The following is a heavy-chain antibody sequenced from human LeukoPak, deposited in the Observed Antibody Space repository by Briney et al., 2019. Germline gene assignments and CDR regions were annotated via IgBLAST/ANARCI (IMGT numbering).Heavy chain of an antibody. CDR3: AKDLSSSRDCSSTSCYTGGVYYYYMDV. CDR1: GFTFSSYA. J-gene: IGHJ6*03. V-gene: IGHV3-23*01. CDR2: ISGSGGST. D-gene: IGHD2-2*02. Sequence: GGSLRLSCAASGFTFSSYAMSWVRQAPGKGLEWVSAISGSGGSTYYADSVKGRFTISRDNSKNTLYLQMNSLRAEDTAVYYCAKDLSSSRDCSSTSCYTGGVYYYYMDVWGKGTTVTVSS.